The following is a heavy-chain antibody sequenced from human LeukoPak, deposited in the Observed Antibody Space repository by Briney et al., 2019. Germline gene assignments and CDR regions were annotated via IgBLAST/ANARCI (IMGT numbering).Heavy chain of an antibody. J-gene: IGHJ4*02. CDR1: GFSFTNAW. CDR3: ATSGNDSPYFDF. D-gene: IGHD3-16*01. CDR2: IKRKRDGGTT. V-gene: IGHV3-15*01. Sequence: GGSLRLSCVVSGFSFTNAWMSWVRQAPGKGLEWVGRIKRKRDGGTTDYAAPAKGRFTISRDDLKNTVYLEMNSLITEDTAMYYCATSGNDSPYFDFWGQGSLVTVSS.